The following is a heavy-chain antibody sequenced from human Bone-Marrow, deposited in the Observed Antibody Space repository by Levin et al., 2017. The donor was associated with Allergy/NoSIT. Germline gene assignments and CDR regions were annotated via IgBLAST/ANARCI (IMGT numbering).Heavy chain of an antibody. CDR3: ARGGSRLSD. J-gene: IGHJ4*02. V-gene: IGHV1-2*02. CDR2: INPNSGGT. D-gene: IGHD2-15*01. CDR1: GYTFTGYY. Sequence: KISCKTSGYTFTGYYIHWVRQAPGQGLEWMGWINPNSGGTNYAEKFQGRVTLTRDTSISTAYMELSRLRSDDTAVFYCARGGSRLSDWGQGTLVTVSS.